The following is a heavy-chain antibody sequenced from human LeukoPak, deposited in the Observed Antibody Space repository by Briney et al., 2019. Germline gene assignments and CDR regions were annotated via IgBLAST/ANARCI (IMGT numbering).Heavy chain of an antibody. J-gene: IGHJ3*02. CDR2: IHYSGST. CDR3: ARQSHDYDFWSGYYRMRAFDI. Sequence: PSETLSLTCSISDGSISSYYWNWIRQSPGKGLEWIGHIHYSGSTHYNPSLQSRVTISVDTSKNQFSLKLSSVTAADTAVYYCARQSHDYDFWSGYYRMRAFDIWGQGTMVTVSS. D-gene: IGHD3-3*01. CDR1: DGSISSYY. V-gene: IGHV4-59*08.